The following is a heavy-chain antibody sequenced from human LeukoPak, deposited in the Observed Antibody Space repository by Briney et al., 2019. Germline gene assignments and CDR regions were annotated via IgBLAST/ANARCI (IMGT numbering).Heavy chain of an antibody. CDR1: GFSLSRYS. CDR2: ISGTSRDI. D-gene: IGHD3-16*02. V-gene: IGHV3-21*01. Sequence: PGGSLRLSCAASGFSLSRYSMSWVRQAPGKGLEWVSSISGTSRDIYYTDSVKGRFTISRDNAKNSLYLQMNSLTAANTAIYFCARMTIGSIGWYFDLWGRGTLVTVSS. J-gene: IGHJ2*01. CDR3: ARMTIGSIGWYFDL.